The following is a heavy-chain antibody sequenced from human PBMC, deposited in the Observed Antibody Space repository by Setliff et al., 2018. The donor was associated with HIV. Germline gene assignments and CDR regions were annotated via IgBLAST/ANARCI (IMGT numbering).Heavy chain of an antibody. J-gene: IGHJ4*02. V-gene: IGHV3-30*18. Sequence: GGSLRLSCAASGFTFSTHGTHWVRQAPGKGLEWVAIISYDGTSKHYADSVKGRFTISRDNSKNTLYLHMNNLRGDDTAVYYCAKGCGGAGFCYYADYWGQGTVVTVSS. CDR1: GFTFSTHG. CDR3: AKGCGGAGFCYYADY. D-gene: IGHD2-21*01. CDR2: ISYDGTSK.